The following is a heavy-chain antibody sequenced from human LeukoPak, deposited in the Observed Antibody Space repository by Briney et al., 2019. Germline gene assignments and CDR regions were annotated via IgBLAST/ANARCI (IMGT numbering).Heavy chain of an antibody. J-gene: IGHJ6*03. CDR2: ISWNSGSI. Sequence: QPGRSLRLSCAASGFTFDDYAMHWVRQAPGKGLEWVSGISWNSGSIGYADSVKGRFTISRDNAKNSLYLQMNSLRAEDMALYYCAKSSGSYYYYYHMDVWGKGTTVTVSS. D-gene: IGHD1-26*01. CDR3: AKSSGSYYYYYHMDV. V-gene: IGHV3-9*03. CDR1: GFTFDDYA.